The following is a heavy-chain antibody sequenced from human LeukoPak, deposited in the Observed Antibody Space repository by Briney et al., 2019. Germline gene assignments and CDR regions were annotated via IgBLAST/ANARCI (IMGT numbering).Heavy chain of an antibody. CDR3: ARAGGYSYGTNWFDP. CDR2: IIPIFGTA. CDR1: GGTFSSYA. J-gene: IGHJ5*02. Sequence: SVKVSCKASGGTFSSYAISWVRQAPGQGLEWMGGIIPIFGTANYAHKFQGRVTITTDESTSTAYMELSSLRSEDKAVYYCARAGGYSYGTNWFDPWGQGTLVTVSS. D-gene: IGHD5-18*01. V-gene: IGHV1-69*05.